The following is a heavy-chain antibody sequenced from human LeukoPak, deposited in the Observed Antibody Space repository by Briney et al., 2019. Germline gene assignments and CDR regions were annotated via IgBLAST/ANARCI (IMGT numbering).Heavy chain of an antibody. J-gene: IGHJ4*02. V-gene: IGHV1-18*01. CDR1: GYTFTSFG. D-gene: IGHD5-18*01. Sequence: GASVKVSCKASGYTFTSFGISWVRQAPGQGPEWMGWISAYNGNTNYVQRFQGRVTMTTDTSTNTAYTELRSLTSDDTAVYYCARDLGLDTTMIFFDYWGQGTLVTVSS. CDR2: ISAYNGNT. CDR3: ARDLGLDTTMIFFDY.